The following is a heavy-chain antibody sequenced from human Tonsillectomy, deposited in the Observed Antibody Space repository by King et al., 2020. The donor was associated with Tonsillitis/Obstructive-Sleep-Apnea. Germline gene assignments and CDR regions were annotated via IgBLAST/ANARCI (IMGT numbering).Heavy chain of an antibody. CDR2: IYYSGST. D-gene: IGHD5-24*01. CDR1: GGSISSYY. CDR3: ARISNSEDGPFYMDV. Sequence: QLQESGPGLVKPSETLSLTCTVSGGSISSYYWSWIRQPPGKGLEWIGYIYYSGSTNYNPSLKSRVTISVDTSKNQFSLKLSSVTAADTAVYYCARISNSEDGPFYMDVWGKGTTVTVSS. J-gene: IGHJ6*03. V-gene: IGHV4-59*01.